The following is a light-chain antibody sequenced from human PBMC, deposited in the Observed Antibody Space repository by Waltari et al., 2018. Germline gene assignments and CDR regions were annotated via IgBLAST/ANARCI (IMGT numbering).Light chain of an antibody. CDR1: QDISSY. J-gene: IGKJ5*01. CDR3: QQFKTYPLT. Sequence: IQLTQSPSSLSASVGDTVTTTCRASQDISSYLAWYHQKPEKAPKILISAAFTLQSGVPPRFSGSGSGADFTLTISSLQPEDFATYYCQQFKTYPLTFGQGTRLEIK. CDR2: AAF. V-gene: IGKV1-9*01.